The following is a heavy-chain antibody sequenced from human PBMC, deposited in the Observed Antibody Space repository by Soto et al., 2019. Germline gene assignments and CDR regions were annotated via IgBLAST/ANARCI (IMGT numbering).Heavy chain of an antibody. CDR1: GYTFTSYD. CDR2: MNPNSGNT. CDR3: VRGDNWSDEASDY. D-gene: IGHD1-1*01. V-gene: IGHV1-8*01. Sequence: GASVKVSCKASGYTFTSYDINWVRQATGQGFEWMGWMNPNSGNTGYAQKFQGRVTMTRDTSITTAYMELSSLRSEDTAIYYCVRGDNWSDEASDYWGQGTLVTVSS. J-gene: IGHJ4*02.